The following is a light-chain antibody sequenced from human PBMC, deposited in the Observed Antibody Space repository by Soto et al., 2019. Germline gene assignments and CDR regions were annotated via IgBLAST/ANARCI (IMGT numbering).Light chain of an antibody. CDR2: GSS. V-gene: IGKV3-20*01. J-gene: IGKJ3*01. CDR1: QSVAGLF. Sequence: EIVLTQSPDTLSLSPGERATLSCRASQSVAGLFLAWYQQKPGQAPRLLIDGSSTRATGIPERFSGSRSGTDFTLTISSLEPEDFAVYYCQHYGPSPGFTFGPGTKVDI. CDR3: QHYGPSPGFT.